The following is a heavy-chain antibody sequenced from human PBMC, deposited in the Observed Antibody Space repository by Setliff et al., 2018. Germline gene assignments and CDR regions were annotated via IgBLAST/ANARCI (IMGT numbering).Heavy chain of an antibody. CDR1: GGSISSGSYY. Sequence: SETLSLTCTVSGGSISSGSYYWSWIRQPAGKGLEWIGRIYTSGSTNYNPSLKSRGTISVDTSKNQFPLKLSSVTAADTAVYYCARGRIAAALYYFDYWGQGTLVTVSS. J-gene: IGHJ4*02. CDR3: ARGRIAAALYYFDY. CDR2: IYTSGST. V-gene: IGHV4-61*02. D-gene: IGHD6-13*01.